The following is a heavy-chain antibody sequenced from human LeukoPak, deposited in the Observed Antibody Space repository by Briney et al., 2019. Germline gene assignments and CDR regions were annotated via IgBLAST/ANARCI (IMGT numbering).Heavy chain of an antibody. D-gene: IGHD5-18*01. CDR2: IYYSGST. Sequence: SETLSLTCTVSGGSISSYYWSWIRQPPGKGLEWIGYIYYSGSTNYNPSLKSRVTISVDTSKNQFSLKLSSVAAADTAVYYCARGAGYSYGYYFDYWGQGTLVTVSS. V-gene: IGHV4-59*01. CDR1: GGSISSYY. CDR3: ARGAGYSYGYYFDY. J-gene: IGHJ4*02.